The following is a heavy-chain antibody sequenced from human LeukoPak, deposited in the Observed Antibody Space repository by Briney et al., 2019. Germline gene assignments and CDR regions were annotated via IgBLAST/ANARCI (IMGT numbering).Heavy chain of an antibody. CDR2: IYDSGST. J-gene: IGHJ4*02. CDR3: ASGMYFFDY. Sequence: SETLSLTCIASGGSIRSGAYYWSWIRQHPGKGLEWIGYIYDSGSTNYNPSLKSRVTISVDTSKNHFSLKLSSVTAADTAVYYCASGMYFFDYWGQGTLVTVSS. D-gene: IGHD1-26*01. CDR1: GGSIRSGAYY. V-gene: IGHV4-31*03.